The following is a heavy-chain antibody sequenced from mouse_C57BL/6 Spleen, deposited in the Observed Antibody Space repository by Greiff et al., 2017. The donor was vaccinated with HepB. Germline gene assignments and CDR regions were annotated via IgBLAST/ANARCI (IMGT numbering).Heavy chain of an antibody. CDR3: ARDYYGNYRDY. Sequence: EVHLVESGPGLVKPSQSLSLTCSVTGYSITSGYYWNWIRQFPGNKLEWMGSISYDGSNNYNPSLKNRISITRDTSKNQFFLKLNSVTTEDTATYYWARDYYGNYRDYWGQGTTLTVSS. D-gene: IGHD2-1*01. CDR2: ISYDGSN. CDR1: GYSITSGYY. J-gene: IGHJ2*01. V-gene: IGHV3-6*01.